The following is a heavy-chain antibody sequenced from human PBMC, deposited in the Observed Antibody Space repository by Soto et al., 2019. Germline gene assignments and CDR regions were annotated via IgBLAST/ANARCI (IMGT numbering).Heavy chain of an antibody. J-gene: IGHJ4*02. CDR1: GFTFSSYA. Sequence: GGALRLSCAASGFTFSSYAISWVRQAPGKGLEWVSAISGSGGSTYYADSVKGRFTISRDNSKNTLYLQMNSLRAEDTAVYYCAKDLLYGDKHDYWGQGTLVTVSS. D-gene: IGHD4-17*01. V-gene: IGHV3-23*01. CDR3: AKDLLYGDKHDY. CDR2: ISGSGGST.